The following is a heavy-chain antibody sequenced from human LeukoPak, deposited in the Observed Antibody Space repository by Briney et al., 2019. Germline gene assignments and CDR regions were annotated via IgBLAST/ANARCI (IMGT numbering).Heavy chain of an antibody. J-gene: IGHJ5*02. V-gene: IGHV3-23*01. CDR2: ISGSGGST. D-gene: IGHD2-2*01. CDR1: GFTFSIYS. Sequence: GESLRLSCAASGFTFSIYSMNWVRQAPGKGLEWVPAISGSGGSTYYADSVKGRFTISRDNSKNTLYLQMNSLRAEDTAVYYCATSSNAPGNHWGQGTLVTVSS. CDR3: ATSSNAPGNH.